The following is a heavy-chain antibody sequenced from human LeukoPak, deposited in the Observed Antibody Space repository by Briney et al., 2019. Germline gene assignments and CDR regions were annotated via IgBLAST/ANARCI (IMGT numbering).Heavy chain of an antibody. CDR3: ARGLVVVAATKLDY. CDR1: GGSISSGGYY. J-gene: IGHJ4*02. V-gene: IGHV4-31*03. CDR2: IYYSGST. Sequence: SETLSLTCTVSGGSISSGGYYWSWIRRHPGKGLEWIGYIYYSGSTYYNPSLKSRVTISVDTSKNQFSPKLSSVTAADTAVYYCARGLVVVAATKLDYWGQGTLVTVSS. D-gene: IGHD2-15*01.